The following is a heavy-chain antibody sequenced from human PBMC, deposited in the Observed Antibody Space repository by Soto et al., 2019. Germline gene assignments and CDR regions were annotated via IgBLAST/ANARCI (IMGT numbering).Heavy chain of an antibody. CDR3: ARVPDYCSGGSCYSGWFDP. CDR1: GYTFTSYG. Sequence: ASVKVSCKASGYTFTSYGISWVRQAPGQGLEWMGWISAYNGNTNYAQKLQGRVTMTTDTSTSTAYMELRSLRSDDTAVYYCARVPDYCSGGSCYSGWFDPWGQGTLVTVFS. J-gene: IGHJ5*02. CDR2: ISAYNGNT. V-gene: IGHV1-18*01. D-gene: IGHD2-15*01.